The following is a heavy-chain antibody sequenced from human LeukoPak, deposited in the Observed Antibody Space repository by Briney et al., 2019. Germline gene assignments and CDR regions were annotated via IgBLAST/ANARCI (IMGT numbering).Heavy chain of an antibody. D-gene: IGHD6-13*01. V-gene: IGHV1-2*02. CDR3: ARVGGSWYLRLGS. CDR2: INPNSGGT. J-gene: IGHJ4*02. CDR1: GYTFTDYF. Sequence: ASVTVSCKSSGYTFTDYFIHWVRQAPGQGLEWMGWINPNSGGTSYAQKFQGRLTMTRDTSISTAYMELSSLTSDDTAVYFCARVGGSWYLRLGSWGQGTLVTVSS.